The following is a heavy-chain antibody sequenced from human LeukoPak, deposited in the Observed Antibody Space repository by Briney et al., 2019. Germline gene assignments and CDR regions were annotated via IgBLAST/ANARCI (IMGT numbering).Heavy chain of an antibody. D-gene: IGHD6-19*01. CDR2: IYNSGST. V-gene: IGHV4-59*08. Sequence: PSETLSLTCTVSGGSISSYYWSWIRQPAGKGLEWIGHIYNSGSTNYNPSLKSRVTISVDTSKNQFSLKLSSVTAADTAVYYCARHPSGSGWIRAAFDIWGQGTMVTVSS. CDR3: ARHPSGSGWIRAAFDI. J-gene: IGHJ3*02. CDR1: GGSISSYY.